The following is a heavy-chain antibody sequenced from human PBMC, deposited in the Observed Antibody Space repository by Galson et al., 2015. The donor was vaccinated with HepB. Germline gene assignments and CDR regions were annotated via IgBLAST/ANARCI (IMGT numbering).Heavy chain of an antibody. CDR1: GFTFSSYA. D-gene: IGHD4-23*01. V-gene: IGHV3-30*04. Sequence: SLRLSCAASGFTFSSYAMHWVRQAPGKGLEWVAVISYDGSNKYYADSVKGRFTISRDNSKNTLYLQMNSLRAEDTAVYYCARDRRLRMVTSPDYWGQGTLVTVSS. CDR2: ISYDGSNK. CDR3: ARDRRLRMVTSPDY. J-gene: IGHJ4*02.